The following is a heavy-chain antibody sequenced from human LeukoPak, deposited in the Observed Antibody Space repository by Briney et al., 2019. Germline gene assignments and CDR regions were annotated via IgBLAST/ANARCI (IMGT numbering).Heavy chain of an antibody. CDR1: GFTFSSYS. Sequence: GGSLRLSCAASGFTFSSYSMNWVRQAPGKGLEWVSSISSSSSYIYYADSVKGRFTISRDNSRNALYLQMNSLRAEDTAVYYCARDYYYDSSGFDYWGQGTLVTVSS. D-gene: IGHD3-22*01. CDR2: ISSSSSYI. CDR3: ARDYYYDSSGFDY. J-gene: IGHJ4*02. V-gene: IGHV3-21*04.